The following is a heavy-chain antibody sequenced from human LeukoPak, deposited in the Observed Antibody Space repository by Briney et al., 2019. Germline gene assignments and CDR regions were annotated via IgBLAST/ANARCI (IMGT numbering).Heavy chain of an antibody. Sequence: ASVKVSCKASGDTFSHYDISWVRQAPGQGLEWMGRIIPILSMTNYAPKSQGRVTISMDKSTSTAYMELNSLRSDDTALYYCARRVGMTINAFDIWGQGTMVTVSS. CDR2: IIPILSMT. V-gene: IGHV1-69*04. CDR1: GDTFSHYD. CDR3: ARRVGMTINAFDI. D-gene: IGHD4-17*01. J-gene: IGHJ3*02.